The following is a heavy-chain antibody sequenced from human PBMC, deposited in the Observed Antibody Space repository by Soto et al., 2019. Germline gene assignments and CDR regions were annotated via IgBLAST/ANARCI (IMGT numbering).Heavy chain of an antibody. D-gene: IGHD3-3*01. J-gene: IGHJ6*03. CDR2: INWNGGST. Sequence: GGSLRLSCAASGFTFDDYGMSWVRQAPGKGLEWVSGINWNGGSTGYADSVKGRFTISRDNAKNSLYLQMNSLRAEDTALYHCARVSGDYDFWSGYFKKDYYYYMDVWGKGTTVTVSS. CDR3: ARVSGDYDFWSGYFKKDYYYYMDV. CDR1: GFTFDDYG. V-gene: IGHV3-20*01.